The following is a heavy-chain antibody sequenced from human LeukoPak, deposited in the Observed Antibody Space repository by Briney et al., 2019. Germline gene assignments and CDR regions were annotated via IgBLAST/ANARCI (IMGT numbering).Heavy chain of an antibody. CDR1: GYTFTGYY. J-gene: IGHJ4*02. CDR2: INPNSGGT. D-gene: IGHD6-13*01. V-gene: IGHV1-2*02. Sequence: ASVTVSCTASGYTFTGYYMHWVRQAPGQGLEWMGWINPNSGGTNYAQKFQGRVTMTSDTSISTAYMELSRLRSDDTAVYYCARMGQLALDFDYWGQGTLVTVSS. CDR3: ARMGQLALDFDY.